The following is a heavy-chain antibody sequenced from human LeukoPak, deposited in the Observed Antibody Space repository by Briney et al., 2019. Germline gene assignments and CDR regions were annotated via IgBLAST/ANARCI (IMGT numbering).Heavy chain of an antibody. D-gene: IGHD3-10*01. CDR3: ARGPRITMVRGVMDAYYYYGMDV. V-gene: IGHV1-2*02. Sequence: ASVKVSCTASGYTFTGYYMHWVRQAPGQGLEWMGWINPNSGGTNYAQKFQGRVTMTRDTSISTAYMELSRLRSDDTAVYYCARGPRITMVRGVMDAYYYYGMDVWGQGTTVTVSS. CDR2: INPNSGGT. J-gene: IGHJ6*02. CDR1: GYTFTGYY.